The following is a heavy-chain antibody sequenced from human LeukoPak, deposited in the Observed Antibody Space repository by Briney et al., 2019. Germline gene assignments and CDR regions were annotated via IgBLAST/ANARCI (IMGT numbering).Heavy chain of an antibody. D-gene: IGHD4-17*01. V-gene: IGHV4-39*07. J-gene: IGHJ4*02. Sequence: SETLSLTCIVSGGSIRSSSYYWGWIRQPPGKGLEWIGTIYYTGSTYYNPSLKSRVNISLDTENQFSLNLSSVTAADTAVYYCARDECGDYYFDPWGQGTLVTVSS. CDR3: ARDECGDYYFDP. CDR1: GGSIRSSSYY. CDR2: IYYTGST.